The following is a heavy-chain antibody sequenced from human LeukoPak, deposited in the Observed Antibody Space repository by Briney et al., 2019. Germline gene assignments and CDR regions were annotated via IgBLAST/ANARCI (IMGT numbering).Heavy chain of an antibody. J-gene: IGHJ6*03. CDR3: ARVEEGYGSGRRENYYYYYMDV. Sequence: SETLSLTCTVSGGSITSYYWSWIRQSPEKGLEWIGYKYYSGSTNYNPSLKSRVTISVDTSKNQFSLKLSSVTAADTAVYYCARVEEGYGSGRRENYYYYYMDVWGKGTTVTISS. V-gene: IGHV4-59*01. CDR1: GGSITSYY. CDR2: KYYSGST. D-gene: IGHD3-10*01.